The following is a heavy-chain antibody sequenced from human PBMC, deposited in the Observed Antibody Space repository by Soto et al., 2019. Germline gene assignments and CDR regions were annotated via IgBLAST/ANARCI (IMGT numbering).Heavy chain of an antibody. Sequence: QVQLVQSGAELKKPGASVKVSCKASGYTFSNYDMNWVRQATGQGPEWIGWVNPNNGDTGYAQKFQGRITLTTDISTTTAYMKLTSLRSEDTAIYYYAKVSRKGSAIDFDYCGQRTLITVSS. CDR1: GYTFSNYD. V-gene: IGHV1-8*01. CDR3: AKVSRKGSAIDFDY. CDR2: VNPNNGDT. D-gene: IGHD3-10*01. J-gene: IGHJ4*02.